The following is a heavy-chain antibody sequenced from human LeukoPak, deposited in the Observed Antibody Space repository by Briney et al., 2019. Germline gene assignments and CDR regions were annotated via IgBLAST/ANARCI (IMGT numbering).Heavy chain of an antibody. CDR3: ARGGLVGATGY. CDR1: GFTFSSYW. CDR2: IKQDGNEK. J-gene: IGHJ4*02. V-gene: IGHV3-7*03. Sequence: PGGSLRLSCAASGFTFSSYWMTWVRQAPGKGLEWVANIKQDGNEKYYVDSVKGRFTISRDNAKNSLYLQMNSLRAEDTAEYYRARGGLVGATGYWGQGTLVTVSS. D-gene: IGHD1-26*01.